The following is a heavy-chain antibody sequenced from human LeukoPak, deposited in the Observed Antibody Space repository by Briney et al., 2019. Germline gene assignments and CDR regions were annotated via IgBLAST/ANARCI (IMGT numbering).Heavy chain of an antibody. D-gene: IGHD6-13*01. CDR2: IYSDGRT. J-gene: IGHJ4*02. CDR3: AGRFSSSWAHAY. Sequence: GGSLRLSCAASGFTVTSNYMSWVRQAPGTGLEWVSSIYSDGRTFYADSVKGRFTTSRDNSKNTLSLQFNSLGVEDTAVYYCAGRFSSSWAHAYWGQGTLVTVSS. CDR1: GFTVTSNY. V-gene: IGHV3-53*01.